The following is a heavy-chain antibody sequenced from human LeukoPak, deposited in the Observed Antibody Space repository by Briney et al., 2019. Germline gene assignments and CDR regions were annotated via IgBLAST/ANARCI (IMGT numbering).Heavy chain of an antibody. CDR3: AKSPYYGRFQH. J-gene: IGHJ1*01. Sequence: GGSLRLSCAASGFTFSSNAMSWVRQAPGKGLEWVSAISGSGGSTYYTDSVKGRFTISRDNSKNTLYLQMNSLRAEDTAVYYCAKSPYYGRFQHWGQGTLVTVSS. D-gene: IGHD3-10*01. V-gene: IGHV3-23*01. CDR2: ISGSGGST. CDR1: GFTFSSNA.